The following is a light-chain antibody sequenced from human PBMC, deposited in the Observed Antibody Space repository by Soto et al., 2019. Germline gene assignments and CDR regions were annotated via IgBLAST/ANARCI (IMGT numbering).Light chain of an antibody. V-gene: IGKV3-15*01. Sequence: IVMTQSPATLSVSPGERATLSCSASQSISTKLAWYQQKPGQAPRLLIYGASTRATGIPVRFSGSGSGTEFTLTITSLQFEDVAVYYCQEYNDWRPITFGGGTKVEIK. J-gene: IGKJ4*01. CDR1: QSISTK. CDR3: QEYNDWRPIT. CDR2: GAS.